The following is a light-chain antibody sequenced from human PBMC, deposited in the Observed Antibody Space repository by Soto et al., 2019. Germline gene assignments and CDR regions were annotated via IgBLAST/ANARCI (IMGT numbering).Light chain of an antibody. CDR1: QSISTW. Sequence: IQMTQSPSTLSASVGDRVTITCRASQSISTWLAWYQQKAGKAPSLLIFKASELESGVPSRFTGSGSGTEFTLTITSLQPDDFATYYCQQYNTYGYVWTFGQGTKWIS. CDR2: KAS. CDR3: QQYNTYGYVWT. V-gene: IGKV1-5*03. J-gene: IGKJ1*01.